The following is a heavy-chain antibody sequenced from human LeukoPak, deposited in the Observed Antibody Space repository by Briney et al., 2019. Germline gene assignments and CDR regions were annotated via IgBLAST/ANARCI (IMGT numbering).Heavy chain of an antibody. Sequence: ASVKVSCKASGYTFTSYAMHWVRQAPGQRLEGMGWMNAGNGNTKYSQKFQGRVTIHRDTSASTAYMELSSLRSEDTAVYYCARELWPGYGMDVWGKGTPVTVSS. CDR3: ARELWPGYGMDV. J-gene: IGHJ6*04. CDR1: GYTFTSYA. V-gene: IGHV1-3*01. D-gene: IGHD3-16*01. CDR2: MNAGNGNT.